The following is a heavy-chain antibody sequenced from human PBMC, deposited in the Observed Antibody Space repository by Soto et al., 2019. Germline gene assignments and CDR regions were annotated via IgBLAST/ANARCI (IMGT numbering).Heavy chain of an antibody. CDR2: IYHSGST. CDR3: ARALDYDFYYYGMDV. D-gene: IGHD4-17*01. V-gene: IGHV4-4*02. J-gene: IGHJ6*02. CDR1: GGSISSSNW. Sequence: PSETLSLTCAVSGGSISSSNWWSWVRQPPGKGLEWIGEIYHSGSTNYNPSLKSRVTISVDKSKNQFSLKLSSVTAADTAVYYCARALDYDFYYYGMDVWGQGTTVTVSS.